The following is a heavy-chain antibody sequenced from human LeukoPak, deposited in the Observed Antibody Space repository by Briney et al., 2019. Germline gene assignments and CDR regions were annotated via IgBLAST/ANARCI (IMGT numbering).Heavy chain of an antibody. Sequence: SETLSLTCAVYGGSFSGYYWSWIRQPPGKGLEWIGEINHSGSTNYNPSLKSRVTISVDTSKNQFSLKLGSVTAADTAVYYCARVGHCLYYYYGMDVWGQGTTVTVSS. D-gene: IGHD2-21*02. J-gene: IGHJ6*02. CDR3: ARVGHCLYYYYGMDV. V-gene: IGHV4-34*01. CDR1: GGSFSGYY. CDR2: INHSGST.